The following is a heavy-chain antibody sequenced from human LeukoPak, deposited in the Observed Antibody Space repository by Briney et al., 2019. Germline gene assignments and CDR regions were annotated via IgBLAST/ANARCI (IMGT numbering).Heavy chain of an antibody. CDR2: ISSSSSTI. D-gene: IGHD2-15*01. J-gene: IGHJ4*02. CDR1: GFTFSSYS. CDR3: ARQQGYCSDGACYFDF. V-gene: IGHV3-48*01. Sequence: GGSLRLSCAASGFTFSSYSMNWVRQAPGKGLEWVSYISSSSSTIYYADSVRGRFTISRDNSKNTLYLQMNSLRAEDTAIYYCARQQGYCSDGACYFDFWGQGTLVTVSS.